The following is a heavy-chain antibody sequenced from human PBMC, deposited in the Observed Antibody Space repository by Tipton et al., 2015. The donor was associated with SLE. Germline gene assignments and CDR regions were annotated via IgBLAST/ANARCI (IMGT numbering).Heavy chain of an antibody. D-gene: IGHD6-19*01. J-gene: IGHJ3*02. V-gene: IGHV3-53*04. CDR2: IYSGGST. CDR1: GLTVSSNY. CDR3: ARASSGWYLDI. Sequence: SLRLSCAASGLTVSSNYMSWVRQAPGKGLEWVSVIYSGGSTYYADSVKGRFTISRHNSKNTLYLQMNSLRAEDTAVYYCARASSGWYLDIWGQGTMVTVSS.